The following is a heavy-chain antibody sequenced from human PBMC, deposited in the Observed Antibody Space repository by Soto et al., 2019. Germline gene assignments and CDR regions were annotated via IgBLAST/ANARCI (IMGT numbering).Heavy chain of an antibody. CDR3: ARIGGYCSSTSCPREVYYGMDV. J-gene: IGHJ6*02. CDR1: GGSISSSSYY. Sequence: PSETLSLTCTVSGGSISSSSYYWGWIRQPPGKGLEWIGSIYYSGSTYYNPSLKSRVTISVDTSKNQFSLKLSSVTAADTAVYYCARIGGYCSSTSCPREVYYGMDVWGQGTTVTVSS. CDR2: IYYSGST. V-gene: IGHV4-39*01. D-gene: IGHD2-2*01.